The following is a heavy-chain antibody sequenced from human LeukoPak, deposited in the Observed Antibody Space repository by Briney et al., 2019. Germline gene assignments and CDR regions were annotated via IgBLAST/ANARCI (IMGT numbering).Heavy chain of an antibody. CDR1: GFTFSDYY. CDR3: AKGGYYDSSGYMDV. Sequence: GGSLRLSCAASGFTFSDYYMSWIRQAPGKGLEWVSYISSSGSTIYYADSVKGRFTISRDNAKNSLYLQMNSLRAEDTALYYCAKGGYYDSSGYMDVWGKGTTVTISS. V-gene: IGHV3-11*01. D-gene: IGHD3-22*01. J-gene: IGHJ6*03. CDR2: ISSSGSTI.